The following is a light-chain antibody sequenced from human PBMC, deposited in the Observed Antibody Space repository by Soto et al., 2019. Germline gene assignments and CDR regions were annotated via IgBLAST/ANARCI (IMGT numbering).Light chain of an antibody. CDR1: QSVLYSSNNKNY. CDR2: WAS. CDR3: LQCYSTPLT. Sequence: DIVMTQSPDSLAVSLGERATINCKSSQSVLYSSNNKNYLAWYQQKPGQPPKLLFYWASTRGSCFPDRFSGSGSGTDFTLTISSLQAEDVAVYSCLQCYSTPLTFCQRTQVEIK. V-gene: IGKV4-1*01. J-gene: IGKJ1*01.